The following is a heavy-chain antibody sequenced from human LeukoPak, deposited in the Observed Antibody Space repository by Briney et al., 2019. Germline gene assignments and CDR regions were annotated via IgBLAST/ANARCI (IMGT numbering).Heavy chain of an antibody. J-gene: IGHJ4*02. D-gene: IGHD1-26*01. CDR1: GGTFSSYA. CDR3: AKDVGKWESLHFFDY. Sequence: LVKVSYKASGGTFSSYAISWVRQAPGQGLEWMGGIIPIFGTANYAQKFQGRVTITADESTSTAYMELSSLRSEDTAVYYCAKDVGKWESLHFFDYWGQGTLVTVSS. V-gene: IGHV1-69*01. CDR2: IIPIFGTA.